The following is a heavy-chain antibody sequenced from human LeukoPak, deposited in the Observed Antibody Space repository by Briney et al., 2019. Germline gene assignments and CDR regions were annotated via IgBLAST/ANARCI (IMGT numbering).Heavy chain of an antibody. CDR1: GYTFTGYY. CDR2: INPNRGGT. V-gene: IGHV1-2*02. Sequence: ASVKVSCTASGYTFTGYYMHWVRQAPGQGLEWMGCINPNRGGTNYAHKFQGRVTMTRDKSISTAYMELSRLRSDDTAVYYCARVGFEVGATTYNWFDRWGKGTLVTVSS. CDR3: ARVGFEVGATTYNWFDR. J-gene: IGHJ5*02. D-gene: IGHD1-26*01.